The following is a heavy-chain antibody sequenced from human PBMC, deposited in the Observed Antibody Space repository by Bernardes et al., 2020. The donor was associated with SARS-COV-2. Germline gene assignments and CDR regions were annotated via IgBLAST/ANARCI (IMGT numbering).Heavy chain of an antibody. J-gene: IGHJ3*02. V-gene: IGHV3-7*03. CDR1: GFPFSSYW. Sequence: GGSLRLSCAVSGFPFSSYWMTWVRQAPGEGPGWVAKISPDGSAKYYVDSVKDRFTISRDNAKNSLFLPMNSRSAEDTAVYYCVRAGVNYAFEIWGQGTMVGVSS. CDR3: VRAGVNYAFEI. D-gene: IGHD7-27*01. CDR2: ISPDGSAK.